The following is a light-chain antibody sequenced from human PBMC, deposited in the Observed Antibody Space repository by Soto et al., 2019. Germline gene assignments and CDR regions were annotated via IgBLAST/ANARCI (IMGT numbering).Light chain of an antibody. J-gene: IGKJ1*01. Sequence: DIQMTQSPSSLSASVGDRVTITCRASQYTSTYLNWYRQKSGKAPEVLIYSASTLQSGVPSRFSGRGSGTDFTLTIIGLQSEDFATYYCQQSYTTPRTFGAGTKVEIK. CDR1: QYTSTY. CDR2: SAS. CDR3: QQSYTTPRT. V-gene: IGKV1-39*01.